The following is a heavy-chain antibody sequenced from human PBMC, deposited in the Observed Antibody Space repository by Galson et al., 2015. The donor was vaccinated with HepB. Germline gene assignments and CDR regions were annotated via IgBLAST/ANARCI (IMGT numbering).Heavy chain of an antibody. D-gene: IGHD4-23*01. V-gene: IGHV3-15*01. J-gene: IGHJ4*02. Sequence: SLRLSCAASGFTFSNAWMSWVRQAPGKGLEWVGRIKSKTDGGTTDYAAPVKGRFTISRDDSKNTLYLQMNSLKTEDTAVYYCTTIVVERGGSVDYWGQGTLVTVSS. CDR1: GFTFSNAW. CDR3: TTIVVERGGSVDY. CDR2: IKSKTDGGTT.